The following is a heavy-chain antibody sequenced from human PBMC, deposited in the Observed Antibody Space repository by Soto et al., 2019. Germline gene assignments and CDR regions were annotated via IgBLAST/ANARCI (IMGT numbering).Heavy chain of an antibody. CDR1: GGSISSRSSY. CDR2: IYYSGST. J-gene: IGHJ6*03. CDR3: ERTTVTPRVYYYMDV. D-gene: IGHD4-4*01. Sequence: QLQLQESGPGLVKPSETLSLTCTVSGGSISSRSSYWGWIRQPPGKGLEWIGSIYYSGSTYYNPSLRSRVTLSVDTSQNQFSRKLSSVTAADTAVYYCERTTVTPRVYYYMDVWGKGTTVTVSS. V-gene: IGHV4-39*01.